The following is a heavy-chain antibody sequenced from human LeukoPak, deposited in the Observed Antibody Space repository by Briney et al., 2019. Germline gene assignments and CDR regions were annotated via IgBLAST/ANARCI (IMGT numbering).Heavy chain of an antibody. CDR2: IIPIFGTA. D-gene: IGHD2-2*01. CDR1: GGTFSSYA. CDR3: ASGNIVVVPALYGMDV. J-gene: IGHJ6*04. Sequence: SVKVSCKASGGTFSSYAISWVRQAPGQGLEWMGGIIPIFGTANYAQKFQGRVTITADKSTSTAYTELSSLRSEDTAVYYCASGNIVVVPALYGMDVWGKGTTVTVSS. V-gene: IGHV1-69*06.